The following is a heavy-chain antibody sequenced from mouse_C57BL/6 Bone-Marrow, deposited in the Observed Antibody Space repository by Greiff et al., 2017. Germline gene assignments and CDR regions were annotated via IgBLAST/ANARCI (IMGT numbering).Heavy chain of an antibody. CDR1: GYAFTNYL. D-gene: IGHD1-2*01. V-gene: IGHV1-54*01. J-gene: IGHJ3*01. CDR3: GGTTAPAWFAY. Sequence: QVQLQQSGAELVRPGTSVKVSCKASGYAFTNYLIEWVKQRPGQGLEWIGVINPGSGGTNYNEKFKGKATLTADKSSSTAYMQLSSLTSEDSAVYFCGGTTAPAWFAYWGQGTLVTVSA. CDR2: INPGSGGT.